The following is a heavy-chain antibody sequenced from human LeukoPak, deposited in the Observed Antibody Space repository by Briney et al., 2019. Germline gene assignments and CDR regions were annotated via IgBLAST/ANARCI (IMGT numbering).Heavy chain of an antibody. D-gene: IGHD3-22*01. CDR3: ARVLRYYDSSGSALDI. J-gene: IGHJ3*02. CDR2: INWNGGST. CDR1: GFTFDDYG. V-gene: IGHV3-20*01. Sequence: GGSLRLSCAASGFTFDDYGMSWVRQAPGKGLEWVSGINWNGGSTGYADSVKGRFTISRDNAKNSLYLQMNSLRAEDTALYHCARVLRYYDSSGSALDIWGQGTMVTVSS.